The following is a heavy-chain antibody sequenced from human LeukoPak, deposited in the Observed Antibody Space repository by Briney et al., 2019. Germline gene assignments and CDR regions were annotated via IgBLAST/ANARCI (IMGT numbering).Heavy chain of an antibody. V-gene: IGHV3-48*03. CDR2: ISSSGSTI. CDR1: GFTFSSYE. CDR3: AKTRGYSGYDY. Sequence: GGSLRLSCAASGFTFSSYEMNWVRQAPGKGLEWVSYISSSGSTIYYADSVRGRFTISRDNAKNSLYLQMNSLRAEDTAVYYCAKTRGYSGYDYWGQGTLVTVSS. D-gene: IGHD5-12*01. J-gene: IGHJ4*02.